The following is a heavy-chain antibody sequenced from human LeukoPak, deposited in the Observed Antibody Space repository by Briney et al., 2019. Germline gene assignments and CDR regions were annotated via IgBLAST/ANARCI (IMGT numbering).Heavy chain of an antibody. V-gene: IGHV4-31*03. J-gene: IGHJ4*02. CDR3: ARAGYSSSSEIDY. CDR2: IYYSGST. D-gene: IGHD6-6*01. CDR1: GGCISSGGYY. Sequence: SETLSVTCTVSGGCISSGGYYWSWIRQPPGKGLEWMGYIYYSGSTYYNPSLKSRVTISVDTSKNQFSLKLSSVTAADTAVYYCARAGYSSSSEIDYWGQGTLVTVSS.